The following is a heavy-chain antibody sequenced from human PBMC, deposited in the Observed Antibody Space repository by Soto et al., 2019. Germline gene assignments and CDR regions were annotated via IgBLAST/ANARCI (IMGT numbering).Heavy chain of an antibody. V-gene: IGHV4-4*07. CDR1: GGSISSYY. CDR2: IYTSGST. D-gene: IGHD6-13*01. Sequence: LSLTCTVSGGSISSYYWSWIRQPAGKGLEWIGRIYTSGSTNYNPSLKSRVTMSVDTSKNQFSLKLSSVTAADTAVYYCARVVAAAGTLYYYYGMDVWGQGTTVTVSS. CDR3: ARVVAAAGTLYYYYGMDV. J-gene: IGHJ6*02.